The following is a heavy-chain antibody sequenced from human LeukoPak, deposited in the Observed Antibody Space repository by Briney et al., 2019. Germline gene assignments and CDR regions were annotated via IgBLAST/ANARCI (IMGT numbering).Heavy chain of an antibody. CDR3: ARDTYYYDSSGYYYPLYYFDF. CDR2: IWYDGSNK. J-gene: IGHJ4*02. D-gene: IGHD3-22*01. CDR1: GFTFSSYG. Sequence: AGGSLRLSCAASGFTFSSYGMHWVRQAPGKGLEWVAVIWYDGSNKYYADSVKGRFTISRDNSKNTLYLQMNSLRAEDTAVYYCARDTYYYDSSGYYYPLYYFDFWGQGTLVTVSS. V-gene: IGHV3-33*01.